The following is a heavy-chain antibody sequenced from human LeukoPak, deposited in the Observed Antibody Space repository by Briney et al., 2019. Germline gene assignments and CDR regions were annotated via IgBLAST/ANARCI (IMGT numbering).Heavy chain of an antibody. V-gene: IGHV3-48*01. D-gene: IGHD3-22*01. J-gene: IGHJ4*02. CDR2: ISSSSSTI. CDR1: GFTFSSYS. Sequence: GGSLRLSCAASGFTFSSYSMNWVRQAPGKGLEWVSYISSSSSTIYYADSVKGRFTISGDNAKNSLYLQMNSLRAEDTAVYYCARDPSGYYYDSSGYSDYWGQGTLVTVSS. CDR3: ARDPSGYYYDSSGYSDY.